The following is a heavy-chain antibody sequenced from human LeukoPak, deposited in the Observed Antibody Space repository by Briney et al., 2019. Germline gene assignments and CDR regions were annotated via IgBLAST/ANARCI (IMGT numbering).Heavy chain of an antibody. D-gene: IGHD2-2*01. Sequence: GGSLRLSCAASGFTFSNYAMSWVRQAPGKGLEWVSSITGSGGSTYYADSVKGRFTTSRDNSKNTLYLQMNSLRAEDTAVYYCAKDLYCSSTSCSEHYWGQGTLVTVSS. J-gene: IGHJ4*02. CDR1: GFTFSNYA. CDR3: AKDLYCSSTSCSEHY. CDR2: ITGSGGST. V-gene: IGHV3-23*01.